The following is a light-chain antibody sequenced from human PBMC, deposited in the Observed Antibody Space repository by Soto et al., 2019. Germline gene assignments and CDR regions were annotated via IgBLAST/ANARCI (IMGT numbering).Light chain of an antibody. V-gene: IGKV1-33*01. CDR3: QQYDNLPYT. CDR2: DAS. CDR1: PDISNY. Sequence: DIQMTQSPSSLSASVGDRVTITCQASPDISNYLNWYQQKPGKAPKLLIYDASNLETGVPSRFSGSGSGTDFTFTISSLQPEDIATYYCQQYDNLPYTFGHGTKLEIK. J-gene: IGKJ2*01.